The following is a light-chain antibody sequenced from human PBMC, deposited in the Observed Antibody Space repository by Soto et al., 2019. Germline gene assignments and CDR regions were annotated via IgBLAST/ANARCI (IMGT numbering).Light chain of an antibody. J-gene: IGKJ2*01. Sequence: DIQMTQSPSTLSASVGDRITITCRASQSVSRRLAWYQQKPGKAPKLLIYDASSLESGVPSRISGRRAGTQFTLTISSVQHDDCGTYYCHKYNSYSLHTFGQGTKLEIK. CDR1: QSVSRR. V-gene: IGKV1-5*01. CDR2: DAS. CDR3: HKYNSYSLHT.